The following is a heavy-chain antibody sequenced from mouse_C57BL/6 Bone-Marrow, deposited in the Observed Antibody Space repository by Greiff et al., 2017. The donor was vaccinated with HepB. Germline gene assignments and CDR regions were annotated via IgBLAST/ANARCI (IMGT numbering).Heavy chain of an antibody. CDR1: GFTFSSYA. Sequence: EVQLVESGGGLVKPGGSLKLSCAASGFTFSSYAMSWVRQTPEKRLEWVATISDGGSYTYYPDNVKGRFTISRANAKNNLYLQMSHLKSEDTAMYYCGRERGGDGAYWGQGTLVTVSA. V-gene: IGHV5-4*01. CDR2: ISDGGSYT. J-gene: IGHJ3*01. CDR3: GRERGGDGAY. D-gene: IGHD1-2*01.